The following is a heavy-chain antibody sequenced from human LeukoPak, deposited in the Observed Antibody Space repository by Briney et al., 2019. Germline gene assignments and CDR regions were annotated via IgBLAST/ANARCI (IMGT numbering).Heavy chain of an antibody. CDR1: GGSISSYY. CDR2: IYTSGST. Sequence: SETLSLTCTVSGGSISSYYWSWIRQPAGKGLEWIGRIYTSGSTNYNPSLKSRVTMSVDTSKNQFSLKLSSVTAADTAVYYCARDLMTTVTIRYFDYWGQGTLVTVSS. V-gene: IGHV4-4*07. J-gene: IGHJ4*02. CDR3: ARDLMTTVTIRYFDY. D-gene: IGHD4-17*01.